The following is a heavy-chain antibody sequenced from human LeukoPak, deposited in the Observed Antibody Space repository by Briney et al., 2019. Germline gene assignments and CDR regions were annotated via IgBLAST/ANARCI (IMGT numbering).Heavy chain of an antibody. CDR2: IKQDGSEK. CDR1: GFTSSSYW. D-gene: IGHD2-15*01. J-gene: IGHJ4*02. Sequence: GGSLGLSCAVSGFTSSSYWMSWVRQAPGKGLEWVANIKQDGSEKYYADSVKGRFTISRDNAKNSLYLQMNSLRAEDTAVYYCARAPYCIGGSCRFDYWGQGTLVTVSS. CDR3: ARAPYCIGGSCRFDY. V-gene: IGHV3-7*03.